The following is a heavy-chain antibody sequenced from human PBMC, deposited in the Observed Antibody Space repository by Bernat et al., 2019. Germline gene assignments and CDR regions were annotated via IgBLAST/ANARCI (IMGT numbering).Heavy chain of an antibody. J-gene: IGHJ4*02. CDR2: ISGSGGNT. CDR1: GFTFSSYA. D-gene: IGHD4-17*01. CDR3: AKQSESYGDSRIDY. Sequence: EVQLVESGGGLVQPGGSLRLSCAASGFTFSSYAMTWVRQAPGKGLEWVSVISGSGGNTYYADSVKGRFTNSRDNSKNTLYMQMNSLRDEDTAVYYCAKQSESYGDSRIDYWGQGTLVTVSS. V-gene: IGHV3-23*04.